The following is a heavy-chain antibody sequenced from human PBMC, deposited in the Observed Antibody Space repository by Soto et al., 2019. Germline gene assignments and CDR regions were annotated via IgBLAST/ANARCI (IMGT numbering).Heavy chain of an antibody. CDR3: LKEMLQTDTFDM. Sequence: EVQLVESGGGLVQSGRSLRLSCAASGFIFDDYAMHWVRQAPGKGLEWVSVISWNSGKIEYAGSVRGRFIISRDNAKNSLYLQMNSLRLEDTAMYYCLKEMLQTDTFDMWGQGTMVTVSS. CDR1: GFIFDDYA. D-gene: IGHD3-16*01. V-gene: IGHV3-9*01. CDR2: ISWNSGKI. J-gene: IGHJ3*02.